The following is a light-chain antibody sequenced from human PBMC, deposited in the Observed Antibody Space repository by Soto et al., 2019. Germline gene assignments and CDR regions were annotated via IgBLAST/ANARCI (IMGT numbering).Light chain of an antibody. CDR1: PDIGND. V-gene: IGKV1-6*01. CDR3: LQDYNYPPT. Sequence: ATPMTPTPSSLAASVRDRVTFNCRESPDIGNDLGWYQQKPGKAPNLLIYAASSLQSGVPSRFSGSGSGTDFTLTISSLQPEDCATYYCLQDYNYPPTFGPGTKVDIK. CDR2: AAS. J-gene: IGKJ1*01.